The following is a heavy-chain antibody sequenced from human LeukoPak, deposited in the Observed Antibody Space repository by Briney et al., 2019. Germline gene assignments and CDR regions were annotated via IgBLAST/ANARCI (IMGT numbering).Heavy chain of an antibody. Sequence: PGGSLRLSCAASGFTFSSYGMHWVRQAPGKGLEWVALVSYDGSNKYYADSVKGRFTISRDNSKNTLYLQMNSLRAEDTTVYYCATKTGLVYGWGQGTLVTISS. CDR1: GFTFSSYG. CDR2: VSYDGSNK. CDR3: ATKTGLVYG. D-gene: IGHD5/OR15-5a*01. J-gene: IGHJ4*02. V-gene: IGHV3-30*03.